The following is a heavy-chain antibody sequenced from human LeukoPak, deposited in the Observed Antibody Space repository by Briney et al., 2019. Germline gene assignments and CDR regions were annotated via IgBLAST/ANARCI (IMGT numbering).Heavy chain of an antibody. CDR3: ARSYAFDYYDSSGSYGAFDI. CDR2: IYYSGST. J-gene: IGHJ3*02. D-gene: IGHD3-22*01. Sequence: SQTLSLTCTVSGGSISSGGYYWSWIRQHPGKGLEWIGYIYYSGSTYYNPSLKSRVTISVDTSKNQFSLKLSSVTAADTAVYYCARSYAFDYYDSSGSYGAFDIWGQGTMVTVSS. CDR1: GGSISSGGYY. V-gene: IGHV4-31*03.